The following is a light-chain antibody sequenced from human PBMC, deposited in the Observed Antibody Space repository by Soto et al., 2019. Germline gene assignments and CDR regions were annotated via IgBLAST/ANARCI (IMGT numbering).Light chain of an antibody. J-gene: IGLJ1*01. CDR1: GSDIGGYNY. CDR3: SSYTADMTYV. CDR2: DVW. Sequence: QSALTQPASVSGSPGQSITIYCIGTGSDIGGYNYVSWYQQHPGKAPTLMIYDVWARPLGVSHRFSGSKSGNTASLTISGLQGDDEADYYCSSYTADMTYVFVTGTKLTVL. V-gene: IGLV2-14*03.